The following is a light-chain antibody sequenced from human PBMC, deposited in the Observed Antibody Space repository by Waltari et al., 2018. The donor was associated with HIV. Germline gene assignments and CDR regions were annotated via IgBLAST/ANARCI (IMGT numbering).Light chain of an antibody. Sequence: DIQMTQSPSNLSASVGDTVVITCRASQSIDNWLAWYQQKPGRAPRLLVSRTSLLESGVSSRFSGSGSGTEFTLTIRSLQPDDIGTYYCQQYSTHYALGQGTRVE. CDR2: RTS. J-gene: IGKJ2*01. CDR3: QQYSTHYA. V-gene: IGKV1-5*03. CDR1: QSIDNW.